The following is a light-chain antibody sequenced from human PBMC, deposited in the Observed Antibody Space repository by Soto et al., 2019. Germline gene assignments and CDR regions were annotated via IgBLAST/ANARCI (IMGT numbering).Light chain of an antibody. Sequence: DIQMTQSPSTLSASVGDRVTITCRASQGIRNDLGWYQQKPGKAPKLLIYDASNLESGVASRFSGSGSETPFTLTISSLQPEDLATYYCQQHYTYTWTFGQGTKVDIK. J-gene: IGKJ1*01. CDR1: QGIRND. V-gene: IGKV1-17*01. CDR2: DAS. CDR3: QQHYTYTWT.